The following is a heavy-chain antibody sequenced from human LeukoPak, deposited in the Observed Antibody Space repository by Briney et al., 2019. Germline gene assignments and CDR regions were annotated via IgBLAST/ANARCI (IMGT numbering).Heavy chain of an antibody. J-gene: IGHJ6*03. CDR3: VRDPSYGSSWYYYMDV. V-gene: IGHV3-23*01. D-gene: IGHD6-13*01. Sequence: GGSLRLSCAASGFTFSSYAMSWVRQAPGKGLEWVSAISGSGGSTYYADSVKGRFTISRDNSKNSLYLQMDSLRVEDTAVYYCVRDPSYGSSWYYYMDVWGKGTTVTVSS. CDR1: GFTFSSYA. CDR2: ISGSGGST.